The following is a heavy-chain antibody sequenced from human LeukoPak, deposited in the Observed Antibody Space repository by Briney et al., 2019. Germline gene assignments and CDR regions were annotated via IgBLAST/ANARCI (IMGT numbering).Heavy chain of an antibody. V-gene: IGHV3-53*01. Sequence: GGSLRLSCAASGFTVSSNYMSWVRQAPGKGLEWVSVIYSGGSTYYADSVKGRFTISRHNSKNTLYLQMNSLRAEDTAVYYCACRGHYYDSSGYSGKRDYWGQGTLVTVSS. J-gene: IGHJ4*02. D-gene: IGHD3-22*01. CDR2: IYSGGST. CDR3: ACRGHYYDSSGYSGKRDY. CDR1: GFTVSSNY.